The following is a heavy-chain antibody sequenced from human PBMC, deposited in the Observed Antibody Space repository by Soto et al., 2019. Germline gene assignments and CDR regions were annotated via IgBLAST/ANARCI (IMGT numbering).Heavy chain of an antibody. CDR1: GYGFSMHW. J-gene: IGHJ3*02. V-gene: IGHV5-51*01. Sequence: PGESLKISCKGSGYGFSMHWVAWLRQMPGKGLEWVGFIYPGNSNTMYSPSFQGHVTISADTALSTTYLQWDTLKPSDTAMYFCAXDSHCNGGNCPMGGFDMWGQGTMVTVSS. CDR2: IYPGNSNT. CDR3: AXDSHCNGGNCPMGGFDM. D-gene: IGHD2-15*01.